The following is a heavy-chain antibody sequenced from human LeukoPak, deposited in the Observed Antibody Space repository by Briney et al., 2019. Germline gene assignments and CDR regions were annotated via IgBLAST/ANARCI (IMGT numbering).Heavy chain of an antibody. CDR2: TIPIFGTA. D-gene: IGHD2-2*01. CDR3: ARGNCSSTSCYLWFDP. J-gene: IGHJ5*02. CDR1: GGTFSSYA. Sequence: GASVKVSCKASGGTFSSYAISWVRQAPGQGLEWMGGTIPIFGTANYAQKFQGRVTITTDESTSTAYMELSSLRSEDTAVYYCARGNCSSTSCYLWFDPWGQGTLVTVSS. V-gene: IGHV1-69*05.